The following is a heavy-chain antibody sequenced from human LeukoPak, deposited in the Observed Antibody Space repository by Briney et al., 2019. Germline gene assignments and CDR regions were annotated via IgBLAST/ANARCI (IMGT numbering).Heavy chain of an antibody. V-gene: IGHV4-39*07. CDR3: ARAQEGYDSSGYYSLGSFDY. CDR1: GGSISSSSYY. D-gene: IGHD3-22*01. CDR2: IYYSGST. J-gene: IGHJ4*02. Sequence: SETLSLTCTVSGGSISSSSYYWGWIRQPPGKGLEWIGSIYYSGSTYYNPSLKSRVTISVDTSKNQFSLKLSSVTAADTAVYYCARAQEGYDSSGYYSLGSFDYWGQGTLVTVSS.